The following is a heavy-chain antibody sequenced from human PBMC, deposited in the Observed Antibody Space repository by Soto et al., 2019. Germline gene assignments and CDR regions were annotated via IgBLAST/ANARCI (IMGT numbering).Heavy chain of an antibody. D-gene: IGHD3-10*01. V-gene: IGHV1-18*01. J-gene: IGHJ4*02. CDR3: ARDHNYYGSGSYLNY. CDR2: ISAYNGNT. CDR1: GYTFTSYG. Sequence: ASVKVSCKASGYTFTSYGISWVRQAPGQGLEWMGWISAYNGNTNYAQKLQGRVTTTTDTSTSTAYMELRSLRSDDTAVYYCARDHNYYGSGSYLNYWGQGTLVTVSS.